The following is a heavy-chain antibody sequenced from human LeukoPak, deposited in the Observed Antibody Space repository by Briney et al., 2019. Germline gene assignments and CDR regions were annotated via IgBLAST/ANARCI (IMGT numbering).Heavy chain of an antibody. CDR3: ARSTAGLDY. V-gene: IGHV3-23*01. J-gene: IGHJ4*02. D-gene: IGHD1-1*01. CDR2: ISGGAVTT. Sequence: GGSLRLSCAASGFTFGSYPMGWVRQAPGQGLEWVSVISGGAVTTIYADSVKGRFTVSRDNAKNSLYLQMSSLRAEDTAVYYCARSTAGLDYWGQGTLVTVSS. CDR1: GFTFGSYP.